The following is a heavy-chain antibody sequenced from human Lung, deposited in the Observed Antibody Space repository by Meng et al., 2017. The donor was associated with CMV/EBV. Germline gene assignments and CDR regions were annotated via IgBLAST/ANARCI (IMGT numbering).Heavy chain of an antibody. Sequence: GGSLRLSCAASGFTFSTFAMSWVRQAPGKGLQWVSVIYSGDDSTYYADSVKGRFTISRDNSKNMLYLQMNSLRAEDSAVYFCAKGKWGGYYYYYGMDVWGRGTXVTVYS. CDR1: GFTFSTFA. CDR3: AKGKWGGYYYYYGMDV. V-gene: IGHV3-23*03. CDR2: IYSGDDST. D-gene: IGHD1-26*01. J-gene: IGHJ6*02.